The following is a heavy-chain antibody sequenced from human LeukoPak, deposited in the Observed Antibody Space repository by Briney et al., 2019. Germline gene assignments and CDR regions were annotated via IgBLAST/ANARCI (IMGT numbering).Heavy chain of an antibody. CDR3: ARGNDIVTDHFDY. Sequence: GASVKVSCKASGYTFTNYGISWVRQAPGQGLEWMGWISTYNGNTDYAQKLRGRVTMTTDTSTSTAYMELRSLTSDDTAVYYCARGNDIVTDHFDYWGQGTLVTVSS. J-gene: IGHJ4*02. D-gene: IGHD3-9*01. V-gene: IGHV1-18*01. CDR1: GYTFTNYG. CDR2: ISTYNGNT.